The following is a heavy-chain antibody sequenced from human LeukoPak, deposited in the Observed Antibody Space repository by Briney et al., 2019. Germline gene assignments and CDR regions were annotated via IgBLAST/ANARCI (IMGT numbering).Heavy chain of an antibody. CDR1: GGTFSSYA. D-gene: IGHD5-18*01. V-gene: IGHV1-69*06. CDR2: IIPIFGTA. J-gene: IGHJ6*04. CDR3: ARVALYSYGWDYYYYYGMDV. Sequence: GASVKVSCKASGGTFSSYAISWVRQAPGQGLEWMGGIIPIFGTANYAQKFQGRVTITADKSTSTAYMELSSLRSEDTAVYYCARVALYSYGWDYYYYYGMDVWGKGTTVTVSS.